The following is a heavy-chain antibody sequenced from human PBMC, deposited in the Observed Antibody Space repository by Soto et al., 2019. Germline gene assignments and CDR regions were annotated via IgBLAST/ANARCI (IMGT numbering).Heavy chain of an antibody. CDR3: ARGGEPIDY. CDR2: INAGNGNT. J-gene: IGHJ4*02. CDR1: GYTFTIYS. D-gene: IGHD2-21*01. V-gene: IGHV1-3*01. Sequence: GASVKVSCKASGYTFTIYSMHWVRQAPGQRLEWMGWINAGNGNTKHSQKFQGRVAITRDTSASTAYMELSSLRPEDTAVYYCARGGEPIDYWGQGTLVTVSS.